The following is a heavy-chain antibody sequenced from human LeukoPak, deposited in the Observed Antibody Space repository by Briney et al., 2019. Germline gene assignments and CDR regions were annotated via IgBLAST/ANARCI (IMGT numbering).Heavy chain of an antibody. CDR1: GGSISSYY. D-gene: IGHD5-18*01. CDR3: ASSRGYSYGYTLFDH. CDR2: IYYSGST. Sequence: PSETLSLTCTVSGGSISSYYWSWIRQPPGKGLEWIGYIYYSGSTNYNPSLKSRVTISVDTSKNQFSLKLSSVTAADTAVYYCASSRGYSYGYTLFDHWGQGTLVTVSS. J-gene: IGHJ4*02. V-gene: IGHV4-59*01.